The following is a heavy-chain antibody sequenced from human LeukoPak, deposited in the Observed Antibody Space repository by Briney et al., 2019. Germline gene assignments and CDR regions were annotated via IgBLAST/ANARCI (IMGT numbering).Heavy chain of an antibody. CDR3: ARQIWAEKNYYDSSGYYHYFDY. Sequence: PSETLSLTCAVSGGSISSSNWWSWVRPPPGKGLEWIGEIYHSGSTNYNPSLKSRVTISVDKPKNQFSLKLSSVTAADTAMYYCARQIWAEKNYYDSSGYYHYFDYWGQGTLVTVSS. CDR2: IYHSGST. J-gene: IGHJ4*02. CDR1: GGSISSSNW. D-gene: IGHD3-22*01. V-gene: IGHV4-4*02.